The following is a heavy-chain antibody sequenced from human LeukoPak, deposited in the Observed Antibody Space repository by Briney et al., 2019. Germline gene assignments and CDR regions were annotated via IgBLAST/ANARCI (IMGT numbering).Heavy chain of an antibody. V-gene: IGHV3-21*01. CDR1: GFTFSSYS. Sequence: PGGSLRLSCAASGFTFSSYSMNWVRQAPGKGLEWVSSISSSSSYIYYADSVKGRFTISRDNAKNSLYLQMNSLRAEDTAVYYCARQRVVVAATPESDAFDIWGQGTMVTVSS. CDR3: ARQRVVVAATPESDAFDI. D-gene: IGHD2-15*01. J-gene: IGHJ3*02. CDR2: ISSSSSYI.